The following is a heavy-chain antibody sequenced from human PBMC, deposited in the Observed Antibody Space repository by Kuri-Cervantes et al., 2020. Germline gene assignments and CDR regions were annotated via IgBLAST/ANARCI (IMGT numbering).Heavy chain of an antibody. CDR3: ASGEYSGYDY. CDR1: GYTLTELS. D-gene: IGHD5-12*01. V-gene: IGHV1-2*04. J-gene: IGHJ4*02. Sequence: SVKVSCKVSGYTLTELSMHWVRQAPGQGLEWMGWINPNSGGTNYAQKFQGWVTMTRDTSISTAYMELSRLRSDDTAVYYCASGEYSGYDYWGQGTLVTVSS. CDR2: INPNSGGT.